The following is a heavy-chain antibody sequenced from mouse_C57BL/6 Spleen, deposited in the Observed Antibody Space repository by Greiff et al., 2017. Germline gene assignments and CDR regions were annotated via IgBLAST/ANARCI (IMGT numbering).Heavy chain of an antibody. D-gene: IGHD1-1*01. Sequence: QVQLQQSGPGLVQPSQSLSITCTVSGFSFTSYGVHWVRQSPGKGLEWLGVIWRGGSTDYNAAFMSRLSITKDNSKSQVFFKMNSLQADDTAIYYCSYGSSYGDFDGWGTGTTVTVAT. J-gene: IGHJ1*03. V-gene: IGHV2-5*01. CDR3: SYGSSYGDFDG. CDR1: GFSFTSYG. CDR2: IWRGGST.